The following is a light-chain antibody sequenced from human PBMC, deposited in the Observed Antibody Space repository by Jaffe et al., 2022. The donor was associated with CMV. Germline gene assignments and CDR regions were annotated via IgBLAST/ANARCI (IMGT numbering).Light chain of an antibody. V-gene: IGLV3-21*04. CDR2: YDS. Sequence: SYVLTQPPSVSVAPGETARITCGGDIVGTKSVHWYQQKPGQAPVLVVYYDSDRPSGIPDRFSGSTSGNTATLIIGRVEAGDEADYHCQAWDGINDHMVFGGGTKLTVL. CDR1: IVGTKS. CDR3: QAWDGINDHMV. J-gene: IGLJ2*01.